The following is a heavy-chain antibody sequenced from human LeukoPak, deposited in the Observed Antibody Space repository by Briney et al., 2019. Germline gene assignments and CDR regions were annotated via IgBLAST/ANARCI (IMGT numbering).Heavy chain of an antibody. Sequence: PGGSLRLSCAASGFTFSSYWMHWVRQAPGKGLVWVSRINSDGSSTSYADSVRGRFTISRDDAKNTLYLLMNSLGDEDTAVYYCGILPPGYWGQGTQVTVS. V-gene: IGHV3-74*01. CDR1: GFTFSSYW. D-gene: IGHD2-8*02. CDR2: INSDGSST. J-gene: IGHJ4*02. CDR3: GILPPGY.